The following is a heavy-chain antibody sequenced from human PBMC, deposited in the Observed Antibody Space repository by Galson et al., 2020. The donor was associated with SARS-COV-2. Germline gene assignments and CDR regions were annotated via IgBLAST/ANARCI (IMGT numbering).Heavy chain of an antibody. V-gene: IGHV1-2*02. D-gene: IGHD2-8*01. CDR3: ARADYCTNGVCFDY. CDR1: GYTFTGYY. J-gene: IGHJ4*02. CDR2: INPNSGGT. Sequence: ASVKFSCKASGYTFTGYYMHWVRQAPGQGLEWMGWINPNSGGTNYAQNFQGRVTMTRDTSISTAYMELSRLRSDDTAVYYCARADYCTNGVCFDYWGQGTLVTVSS.